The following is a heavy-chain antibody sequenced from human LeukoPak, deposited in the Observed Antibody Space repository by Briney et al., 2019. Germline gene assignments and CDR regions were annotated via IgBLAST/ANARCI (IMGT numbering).Heavy chain of an antibody. CDR3: SREMYYGSGTPMQYGMDV. D-gene: IGHD3-10*01. CDR2: ISSSGSTI. V-gene: IGHV3-11*01. CDR1: GFTFSVYY. Sequence: GGSLRLSCAASGFTFSVYYMSWIRQALGKGLEWVSYISSSGSTIFYADSVKGRFTISRDNAKNSLYLQMNSLRAEDTAVYYCSREMYYGSGTPMQYGMDVWGQGTTVTVSS. J-gene: IGHJ6*02.